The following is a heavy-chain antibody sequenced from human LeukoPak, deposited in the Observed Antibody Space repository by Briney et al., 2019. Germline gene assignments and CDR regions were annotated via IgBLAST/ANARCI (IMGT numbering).Heavy chain of an antibody. Sequence: PGGSLRLSCVASGFTFSSYSMNWVRQAPGKGLEWVSSISSSSSYIYYADSVKGRFTISRDNAKNSLYLQMNSLRAEDTAVYYCARAQPYYYYMDVWGKGTTVTVSS. J-gene: IGHJ6*03. CDR1: GFTFSSYS. D-gene: IGHD2-2*01. CDR2: ISSSSSYI. V-gene: IGHV3-21*01. CDR3: ARAQPYYYYMDV.